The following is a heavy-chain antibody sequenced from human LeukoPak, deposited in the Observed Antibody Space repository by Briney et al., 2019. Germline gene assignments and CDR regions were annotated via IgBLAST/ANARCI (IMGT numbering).Heavy chain of an antibody. Sequence: SETLSLTCTVSGDSINSASYYWGWIRQPPGEGLEWIGSIYYRESPYYNPSLKSRVSISVDTSKNQVSLKMTSVTAADTAVYYCVRETVTTLSVRINWFDPWGQGSLVTVSS. CDR2: IYYRESP. J-gene: IGHJ5*02. V-gene: IGHV4-39*07. CDR1: GDSINSASYY. D-gene: IGHD4-17*01. CDR3: VRETVTTLSVRINWFDP.